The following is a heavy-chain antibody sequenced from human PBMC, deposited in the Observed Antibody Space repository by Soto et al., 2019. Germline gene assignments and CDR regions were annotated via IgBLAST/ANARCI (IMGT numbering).Heavy chain of an antibody. CDR2: INPSGGST. J-gene: IGHJ4*02. CDR1: GYIFTSYY. Sequence: ASVKVSCKASGYIFTSYYIHWVREAPGQGLEWMGIINPSGGSTTYAEKFQGRVSMTRDTSTSTVYMELSSLISEDTAVYYCARDQWFGNLQIDYWGRGTLVTVSS. CDR3: ARDQWFGNLQIDY. D-gene: IGHD3-10*01. V-gene: IGHV1-46*01.